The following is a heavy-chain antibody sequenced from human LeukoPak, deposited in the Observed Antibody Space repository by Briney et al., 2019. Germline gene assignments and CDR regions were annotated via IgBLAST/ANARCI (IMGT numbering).Heavy chain of an antibody. D-gene: IGHD2-15*01. CDR2: IYYSGST. J-gene: IGHJ6*02. CDR3: ARVGYSRHYYYGIDV. CDR1: GGSISSYY. V-gene: IGHV4-59*01. Sequence: SETLSLTCTVSGGSISSYYWSWIRQPPGKGLEWIGYIYYSGSTNYNPSLKSRVTISVDTSKNQFSLKLSSVTAADTAVYYCARVGYSRHYYYGIDVWGQGTTVTVSS.